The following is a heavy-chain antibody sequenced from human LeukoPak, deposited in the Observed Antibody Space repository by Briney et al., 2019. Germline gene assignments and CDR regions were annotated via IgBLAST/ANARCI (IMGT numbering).Heavy chain of an antibody. V-gene: IGHV4-59*01. D-gene: IGHD2-21*02. J-gene: IGHJ6*03. CDR3: ARAYCGGDCYRRYYYYYMDV. CDR2: IYYSGST. Sequence: SETLSLTCTVSGGSISSYYWSWIRQPPGKGLEWIGYIYYSGSTNYNPSLKSRVTISVDTSKNQSSLKLSSVTAADTAVYYCARAYCGGDCYRRYYYYYMDVWGKGTTVTISS. CDR1: GGSISSYY.